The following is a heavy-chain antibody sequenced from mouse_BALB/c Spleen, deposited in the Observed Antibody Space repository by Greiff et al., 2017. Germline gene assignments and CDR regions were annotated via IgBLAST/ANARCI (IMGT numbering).Heavy chain of an antibody. J-gene: IGHJ4*01. CDR2: IYPGDGDT. CDR3: ASALRLGAMDY. V-gene: IGHV1-87*01. Sequence: VQLQQSGAELARPGASVKLSCKASGYTFTSYWMQWVKQRPGQGLEWIGAIYPGDGDTRYTQKFKGKATLTADKSSSTAYMQLSSLASEDSAVYYCASALRLGAMDYWGQGTSVTVSS. CDR1: GYTFTSYW. D-gene: IGHD1-2*01.